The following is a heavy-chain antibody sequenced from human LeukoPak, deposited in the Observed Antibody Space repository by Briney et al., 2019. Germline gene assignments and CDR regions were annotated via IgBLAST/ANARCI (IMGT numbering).Heavy chain of an antibody. D-gene: IGHD3-10*01. V-gene: IGHV4-59*08. Sequence: SETLSLTCAVSGASVSGNYWSWIRQSPERGLEWIGHLLDDGVTDYNPSLKSRVTISVDTSKNQFSLKLSSVTAADTAIYYCARRGARAIGRAFDVWAKGQLSSSLQ. CDR1: GASVSGNY. J-gene: IGHJ3*01. CDR3: ARRGARAIGRAFDV. CDR2: LLDDGVT.